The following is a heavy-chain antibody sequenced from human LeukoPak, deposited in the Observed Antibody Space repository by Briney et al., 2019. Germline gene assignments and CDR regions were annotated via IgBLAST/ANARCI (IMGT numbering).Heavy chain of an antibody. CDR2: IYYSGST. J-gene: IGHJ3*02. CDR1: GGSISSSSYY. Sequence: PSETLSLTCIVSGGSISSSSYYWGWIRQPPGKGLEWIGSIYYSGSTYYNPSLKSRVTISVDTSKNQFSLKLSSVTAADTAVYYCARGEYSGYDDDAFDIWGQGTMVTVSS. V-gene: IGHV4-39*07. CDR3: ARGEYSGYDDDAFDI. D-gene: IGHD5-12*01.